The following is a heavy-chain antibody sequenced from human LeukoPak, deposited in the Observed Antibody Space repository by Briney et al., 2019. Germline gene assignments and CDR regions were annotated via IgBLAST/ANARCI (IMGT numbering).Heavy chain of an antibody. Sequence: GRSLRLSCAASGFTFADYAMHWVRQAPGKGLEWVSGISWNSGSIGYADSVKGRFTISRDNAKNSLYLQMNSLRAEDTALYYCAKARYCSSTSCTRSFDYWGQGTLVTVSS. D-gene: IGHD2-2*01. CDR1: GFTFADYA. CDR2: ISWNSGSI. J-gene: IGHJ4*02. CDR3: AKARYCSSTSCTRSFDY. V-gene: IGHV3-9*01.